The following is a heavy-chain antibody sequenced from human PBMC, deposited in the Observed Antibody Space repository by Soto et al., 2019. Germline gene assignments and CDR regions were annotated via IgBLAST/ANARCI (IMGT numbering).Heavy chain of an antibody. CDR3: AMVDVYVTPSPQDV. D-gene: IGHD3-16*01. J-gene: IGHJ6*02. CDR1: GYSFTRYG. V-gene: IGHV1-18*01. CDR2: INTYNGYT. Sequence: ASVKVSCKASGYSFTRYGIAWARQAPGQGLEWMGWINTYNGYTNYAQNLQGRVTLTTDTSTSTAYMELTSLRSNDTAIYYCAMVDVYVTPSPQDVWG.